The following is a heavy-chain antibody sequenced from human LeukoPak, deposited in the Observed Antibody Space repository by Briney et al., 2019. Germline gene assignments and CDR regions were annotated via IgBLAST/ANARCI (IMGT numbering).Heavy chain of an antibody. Sequence: PSETLSLTCTVSGDSISSVSYYWSWIRQPPGKGLEWIGYIYYSGSTYYNPSLKSRVTISVDTSKNHFSLRLSSVTAADTAVYYCARYCSGGSCYPYYYYGMDVWGQGTTVTVSS. CDR2: IYYSGST. J-gene: IGHJ6*02. CDR3: ARYCSGGSCYPYYYYGMDV. D-gene: IGHD2-15*01. CDR1: GDSISSVSYY. V-gene: IGHV4-30-4*01.